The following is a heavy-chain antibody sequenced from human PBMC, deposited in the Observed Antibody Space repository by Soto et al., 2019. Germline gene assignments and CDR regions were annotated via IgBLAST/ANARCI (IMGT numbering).Heavy chain of an antibody. J-gene: IGHJ4*02. CDR2: INHSGST. V-gene: IGHV4-34*01. CDR3: ARGRLLYFSSTSCTAPAFDY. Sequence: SETLSLTCAVYGGSFSGYYWSWIRQPPGKGLEWIGEINHSGSTNYNPSLKSRVTISVDTSKNQFSLNLSSVTAADTAVYYCARGRLLYFSSTSCTAPAFDYWGQGTLVTVSS. D-gene: IGHD2-2*01. CDR1: GGSFSGYY.